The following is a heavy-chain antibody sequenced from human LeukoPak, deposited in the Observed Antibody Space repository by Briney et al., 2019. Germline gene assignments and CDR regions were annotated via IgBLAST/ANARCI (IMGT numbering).Heavy chain of an antibody. J-gene: IGHJ6*03. CDR1: GFTFSDYY. V-gene: IGHV3-11*04. CDR3: ARDLKKAVVPAAMAYYYYYMDV. D-gene: IGHD2-2*01. CDR2: ISSSGSTI. Sequence: PGGSLRLSCAASGFTFSDYYMSWIRQAPGKGLEWVSYISSSGSTIYYADSVKGRFTISRDNAKNSLYLQMNSLRAEDTAVYYCARDLKKAVVPAAMAYYYYYMDVRGKGTTVTVSS.